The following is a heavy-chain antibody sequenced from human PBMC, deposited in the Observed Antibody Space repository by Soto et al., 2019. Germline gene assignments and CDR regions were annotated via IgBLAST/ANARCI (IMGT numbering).Heavy chain of an antibody. J-gene: IGHJ3*01. CDR3: VRFWSGIFVPRHRDAFDL. CDR1: GVSLTTSGVG. CDR2: IYWDDDT. V-gene: IGHV2-5*02. Sequence: QITLKESGPPLVRPTQTLTLACSLSGVSLTTSGVGVGWIRQPPGKALEFLALIYWDDDTRYRPSLRTRLTITKDTSKNLVVLTRTNVDPVDTATYYCVRFWSGIFVPRHRDAFDLWGQGTMVNVSS. D-gene: IGHD3-3*01.